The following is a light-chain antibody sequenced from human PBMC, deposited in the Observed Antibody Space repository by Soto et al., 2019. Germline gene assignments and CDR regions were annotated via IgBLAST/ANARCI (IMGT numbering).Light chain of an antibody. J-gene: IGLJ3*02. V-gene: IGLV7-43*01. Sequence: QAVVTQEPSLTVSPGGKVTLTCASNTGTVTNGNYPNWFQQKPGQAPRALIYSTSSKHSWTPARFSGSLLGGKAALTLSGVQPEDEAEYYCLLYFGVGAARVFGGGTKLTVL. CDR1: TGTVTNGNY. CDR3: LLYFGVGAARV. CDR2: STS.